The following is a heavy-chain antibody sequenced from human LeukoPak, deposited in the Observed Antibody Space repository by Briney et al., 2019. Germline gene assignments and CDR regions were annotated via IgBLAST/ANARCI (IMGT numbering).Heavy chain of an antibody. Sequence: ASVKVSCKASGYTFTSYGISWVRQAPGQGLQRMGSISAYNGNTNYAQKLQGRVTRTTDTSTSTAYMGLRSLRSDDTAGYYCANGYGGQNDYWGPGTLVTVSS. D-gene: IGHD4-23*01. CDR2: ISAYNGNT. CDR3: ANGYGGQNDY. V-gene: IGHV1-18*04. CDR1: GYTFTSYG. J-gene: IGHJ4*03.